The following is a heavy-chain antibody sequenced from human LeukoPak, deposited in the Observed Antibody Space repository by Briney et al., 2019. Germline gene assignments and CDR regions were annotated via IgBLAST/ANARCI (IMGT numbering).Heavy chain of an antibody. D-gene: IGHD1-26*01. J-gene: IGHJ6*02. Sequence: ASVKVSCKASGYTFTGYYMHWVRHAPGQGLEWMGWINPNSGGTNYAQQFQGRVTMTRDTSISTAYMELSRLRSDDTAVYYCARDWGIVGATTVGYYYGMDVWGQGTTVTVSS. V-gene: IGHV1-2*02. CDR2: INPNSGGT. CDR1: GYTFTGYY. CDR3: ARDWGIVGATTVGYYYGMDV.